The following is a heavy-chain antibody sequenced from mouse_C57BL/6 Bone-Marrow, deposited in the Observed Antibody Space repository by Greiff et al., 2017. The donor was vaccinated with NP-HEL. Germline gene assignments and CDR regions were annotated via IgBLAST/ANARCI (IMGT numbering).Heavy chain of an antibody. V-gene: IGHV5-6*01. J-gene: IGHJ1*03. CDR3: ARPFTVRYWYFDV. D-gene: IGHD1-1*01. Sequence: EVKLMESGGDLVKPGGSLKLSCAASGFTFSSYGMSWVRQTPDKRLEWVATISSGGSYTYYPDSVKGRFTISRDNAKNTLYLQMSSLKSEDTAMYYWARPFTVRYWYFDVWGTGTTVTVSS. CDR2: ISSGGSYT. CDR1: GFTFSSYG.